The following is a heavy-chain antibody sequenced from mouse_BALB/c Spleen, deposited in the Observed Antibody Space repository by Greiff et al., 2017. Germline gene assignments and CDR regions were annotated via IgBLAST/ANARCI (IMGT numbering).Heavy chain of an antibody. Sequence: EVKLVESGPGLVKPSQSLSLTCTVTGYSITSDYAWNWIRQFPGNKLEWMGYISYSGSTSYNPSLKSRISITRDTSKNQFFLQLNSVTTEDTATYYCARVTVVPYWYFDVWGAGTTVTVSS. CDR1: GYSITSDYA. V-gene: IGHV3-2*02. D-gene: IGHD1-1*01. CDR2: ISYSGST. CDR3: ARVTVVPYWYFDV. J-gene: IGHJ1*01.